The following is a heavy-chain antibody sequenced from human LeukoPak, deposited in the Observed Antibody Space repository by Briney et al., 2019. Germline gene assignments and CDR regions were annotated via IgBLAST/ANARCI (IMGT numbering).Heavy chain of an antibody. Sequence: PGGSLRLSCAASGFTFDTYAMHWARHAPGKGLEWVALVSFDGNNKYYVDSVKGRFTISRDNSNNMVYLQMNSLRAEDTAVYYCARFGGNSGSHGCWGQGTVVTVSS. V-gene: IGHV3-33*01. CDR1: GFTFDTYA. CDR2: VSFDGNNK. D-gene: IGHD1-26*01. CDR3: ARFGGNSGSHGC. J-gene: IGHJ4*02.